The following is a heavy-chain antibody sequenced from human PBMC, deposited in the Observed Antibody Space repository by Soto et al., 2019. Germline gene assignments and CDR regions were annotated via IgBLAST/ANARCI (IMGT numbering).Heavy chain of an antibody. Sequence: QLQLQESGPGLVKPSETLSLTCTVSGGSISSSSYYWGWIRQPPGKGLEWIGSIYYSGSTYYNPSLKSRVTISVDTSKNQFSLKLSSVTAADTAVYYCASSYGGSIYYFDYWGQGTLVTVSS. CDR2: IYYSGST. D-gene: IGHD5-12*01. CDR3: ASSYGGSIYYFDY. CDR1: GGSISSSSYY. J-gene: IGHJ4*02. V-gene: IGHV4-39*01.